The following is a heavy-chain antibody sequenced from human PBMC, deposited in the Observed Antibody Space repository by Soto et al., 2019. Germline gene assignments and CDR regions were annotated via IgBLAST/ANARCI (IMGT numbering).Heavy chain of an antibody. V-gene: IGHV1-18*01. CDR3: ARVDYYGSGSYYTSSHFDY. J-gene: IGHJ4*02. CDR2: ISAYNGNT. D-gene: IGHD3-10*01. Sequence: ASVKVSCKASGYTFTSYGISWVRQAPGQGLEWMGWISAYNGNTNYAQKLQGRVTMTTDTSTSTAYMELRSLRSDDTAVYYRARVDYYGSGSYYTSSHFDYWGQGTLVTVSS. CDR1: GYTFTSYG.